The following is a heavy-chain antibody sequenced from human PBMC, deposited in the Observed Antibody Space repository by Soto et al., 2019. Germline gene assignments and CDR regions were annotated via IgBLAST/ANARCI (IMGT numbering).Heavy chain of an antibody. Sequence: DVQLVESGGGLVQPGGSLRLSCAASGFTFSTNSMNWVRQAPGKGLEWVSYITSSSGTIYYADSVKGRFTMSRDNAKNSLYLQMNGLRAEDRAVYYCARDLRSSGWYSFDYWGQGTLVTVSS. CDR3: ARDLRSSGWYSFDY. CDR2: ITSSSGTI. J-gene: IGHJ4*02. V-gene: IGHV3-48*01. CDR1: GFTFSTNS. D-gene: IGHD6-19*01.